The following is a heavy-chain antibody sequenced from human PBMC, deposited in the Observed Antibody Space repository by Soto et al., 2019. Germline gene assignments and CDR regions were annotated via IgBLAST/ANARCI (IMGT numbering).Heavy chain of an antibody. Sequence: SETLSLTCTVSGGSISSSSYYWGWIRQPPGKGLEWIGSIYYSGSTYYNPSVKGRFSISRDTSKNTVSLQMNSLRAEDTAIYYCAKEYGNGYWYFDYWGQGTQVTVSS. CDR1: GGSISSSSYY. CDR3: AKEYGNGYWYFDY. CDR2: IYYSGST. D-gene: IGHD5-18*01. V-gene: IGHV4-39*02. J-gene: IGHJ4*02.